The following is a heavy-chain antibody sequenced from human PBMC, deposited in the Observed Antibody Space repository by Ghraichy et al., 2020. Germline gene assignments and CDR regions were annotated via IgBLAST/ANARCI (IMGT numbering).Heavy chain of an antibody. CDR2: IYYSGST. CDR1: GGSISSYY. V-gene: IGHV4-59*08. J-gene: IGHJ5*02. CDR3: SRQGVGSRFDP. D-gene: IGHD1-26*01. Sequence: SETLSLTCTVSGGSISSYYWSWIRQPPGKGLEWIGYIYYSGSTNYNPSLKSRVTISVDTSKNQFSLKLSSVTAADTAVYYCSRQGVGSRFDPWGQGTLVTVSS.